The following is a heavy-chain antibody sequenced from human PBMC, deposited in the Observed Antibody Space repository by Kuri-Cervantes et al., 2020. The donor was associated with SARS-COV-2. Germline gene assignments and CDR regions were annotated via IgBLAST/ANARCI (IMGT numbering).Heavy chain of an antibody. CDR2: INTHTGGA. Sequence: ASVKVSCKASGYIFPLYPMNWVRQAPGQGLEWMGWINTHTGGATYAQGFTGRFVFSLDTSVSTAYLQISSLEAEDTAVYYCARGSEGGPGDFHFWGQGTLVTVSS. J-gene: IGHJ4*02. V-gene: IGHV7-4-1*02. CDR3: ARGSEGGPGDFHF. D-gene: IGHD6-25*01. CDR1: GYIFPLYP.